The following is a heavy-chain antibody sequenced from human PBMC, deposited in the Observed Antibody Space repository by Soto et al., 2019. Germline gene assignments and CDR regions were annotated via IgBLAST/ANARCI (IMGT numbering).Heavy chain of an antibody. CDR1: GFAFSSYG. CDR3: AKDIKSGTALPYYYYYGMDV. D-gene: IGHD6-6*01. CDR2: ISYDGSNK. Sequence: GGSLRLSCAAPGFAFSSYGMHWVRQAPGKGLEWVAVISYDGSNKYYADSVKGRFTISRDNSKNTLYLQMNGLRAEDTAVYYCAKDIKSGTALPYYYYYGMDVWGQGTTVTVSS. V-gene: IGHV3-30*18. J-gene: IGHJ6*02.